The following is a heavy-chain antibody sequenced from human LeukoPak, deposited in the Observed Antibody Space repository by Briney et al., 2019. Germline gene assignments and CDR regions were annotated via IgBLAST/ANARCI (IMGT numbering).Heavy chain of an antibody. J-gene: IGHJ6*02. CDR2: MNPNSGNT. D-gene: IGHD3-10*01. V-gene: IGHV1-8*01. CDR1: GYTFTSYD. Sequence: ALVKVSCKASGYTFTSYDSNWVRQATGQGLEWMGWMNPNSGNTGYAQKFQGRVTMTRNTSISTAYMELSSLRSEDTAVYYCARGRGVRGFLLDPYYYYYYGMDVWGQGTTVTVSS. CDR3: ARGRGVRGFLLDPYYYYYYGMDV.